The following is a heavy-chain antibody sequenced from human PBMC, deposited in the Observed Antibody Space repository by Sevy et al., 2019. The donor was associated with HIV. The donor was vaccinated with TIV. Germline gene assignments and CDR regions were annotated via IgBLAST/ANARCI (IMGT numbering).Heavy chain of an antibody. CDR3: AKVGDCFWSGPEVNWFDP. CDR1: GFNFHSYA. CDR2: ISGSGDTT. Sequence: GGSLRLSCAASGFNFHSYAMTWVRQAPGKGLEWVSAISGSGDTTYFADSVRGRFTVSRDNLKNTVFLQLNSLRVEDTAVYFCAKVGDCFWSGPEVNWFDPWGQGTLVTVSS. D-gene: IGHD3-3*01. J-gene: IGHJ5*02. V-gene: IGHV3-23*01.